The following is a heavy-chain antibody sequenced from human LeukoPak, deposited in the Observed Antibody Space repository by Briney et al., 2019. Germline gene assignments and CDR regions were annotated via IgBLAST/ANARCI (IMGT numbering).Heavy chain of an antibody. CDR2: IYHSGST. D-gene: IGHD3-3*01. Sequence: SETLSLTCTVSGYSISSGYYWGWIRQPPGKGLEWIGSIYHSGSTYYNPSLKSRVTISVDTSKNQFSLKLSSVTAADTAVYYCARDNNLGDFWSGYHAFDIWGPGTMVTVSS. CDR1: GYSISSGYY. CDR3: ARDNNLGDFWSGYHAFDI. J-gene: IGHJ3*02. V-gene: IGHV4-38-2*02.